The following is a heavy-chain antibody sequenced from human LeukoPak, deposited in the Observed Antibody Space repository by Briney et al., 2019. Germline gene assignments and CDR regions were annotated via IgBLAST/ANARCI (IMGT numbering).Heavy chain of an antibody. J-gene: IGHJ4*02. Sequence: GGSLRLSCAASGFTFSSYAMSWVRQAPGKGLEWVSAISGSGGSTYYADSVKGRFTISRDNSRNALYLQMNSLRAEDTAVYYCAKQSGTTRYYFDYWGQGTLVTVSS. CDR3: AKQSGTTRYYFDY. CDR1: GFTFSSYA. D-gene: IGHD4-17*01. V-gene: IGHV3-23*01. CDR2: ISGSGGST.